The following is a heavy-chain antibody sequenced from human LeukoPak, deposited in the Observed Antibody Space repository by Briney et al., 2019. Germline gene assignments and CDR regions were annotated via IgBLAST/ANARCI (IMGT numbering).Heavy chain of an antibody. CDR1: GGSFSGYY. V-gene: IGHV4-34*01. CDR2: INHSGST. J-gene: IGHJ3*02. Sequence: PETLSLTCAVYGGSFSGYYWSWIRQPPGKGLEWIGEINHSGSTYYNPSLKSRVTISVDRSKNQFSLKLSSVTAADTAVYYCARGSTVVTAGAFDIWGQGTMVTVSS. CDR3: ARGSTVVTAGAFDI. D-gene: IGHD4-23*01.